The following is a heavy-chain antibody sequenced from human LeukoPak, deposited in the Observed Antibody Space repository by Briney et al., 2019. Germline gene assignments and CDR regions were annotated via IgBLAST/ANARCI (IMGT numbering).Heavy chain of an antibody. J-gene: IGHJ4*02. CDR3: AKDQYDSNGSDY. D-gene: IGHD3-22*01. CDR1: GFTFSSYG. CDR2: ISYDGSNK. Sequence: PGGSLRLSCAASGFTFSSYGMHWVRQAPGKGLEWVAVISYDGSNKYYAESVKGRFTISRDNSKNTLYLQMNGLRPEDTAVYYCAKDQYDSNGSDYWGQGNLVTVSS. V-gene: IGHV3-30*18.